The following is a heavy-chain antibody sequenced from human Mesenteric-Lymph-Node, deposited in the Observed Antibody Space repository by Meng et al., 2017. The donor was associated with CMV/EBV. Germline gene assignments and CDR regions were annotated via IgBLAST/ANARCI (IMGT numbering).Heavy chain of an antibody. D-gene: IGHD3-3*01. J-gene: IGHJ4*02. CDR1: GYTFSGYY. Sequence: ASVKVSCKASGYTFSGYYIHWVRQAPGQGLEWMGWINPNSGGTNYAQKFQGRVTMTRDTSISTAYMELSRLRSDDTAVYYCARWGTFELRFLETDYWGQGTLVTVSS. V-gene: IGHV1-2*02. CDR3: ARWGTFELRFLETDY. CDR2: INPNSGGT.